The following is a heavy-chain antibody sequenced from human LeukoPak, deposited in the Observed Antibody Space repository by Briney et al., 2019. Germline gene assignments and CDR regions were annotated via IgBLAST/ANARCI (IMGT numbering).Heavy chain of an antibody. CDR1: GGSISSYY. J-gene: IGHJ4*02. V-gene: IGHV4-59*01. CDR2: IYYSGST. D-gene: IGHD4-17*01. Sequence: SETLSLTCTVSGGSISSYYWSWIRQPPGKGLEWIGYIYYSGSTNYNPSLKSRVTISVDTSKNRFSLKLSSVTAADTAVYYCARVNYGDHTFDYWGQGTLVTVSS. CDR3: ARVNYGDHTFDY.